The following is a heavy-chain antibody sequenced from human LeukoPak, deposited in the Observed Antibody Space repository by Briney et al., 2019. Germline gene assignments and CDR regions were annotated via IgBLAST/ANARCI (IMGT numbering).Heavy chain of an antibody. J-gene: IGHJ4*02. CDR3: AKDYDSSGYGPFDY. V-gene: IGHV3-9*01. CDR2: ISWNSGSI. D-gene: IGHD3-22*01. CDR1: GFTFADYA. Sequence: GGSLRLSCAASGFTFADYAMHWVRQAPGKGLEWVSGISWNSGSIGYADSVKGRFTISRDNAKKSLYLQMDSLRAEDKALYYCAKDYDSSGYGPFDYWGQGTLVTVSS.